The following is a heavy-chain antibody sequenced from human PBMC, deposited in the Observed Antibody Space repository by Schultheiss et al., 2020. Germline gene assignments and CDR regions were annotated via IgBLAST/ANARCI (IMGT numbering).Heavy chain of an antibody. V-gene: IGHV4-59*01. CDR1: GGSFSGYY. D-gene: IGHD6-19*01. CDR3: AAGSSGWYGKIDY. Sequence: SETLALTCAVRGGSFSGYYWSWIRQHPGKGPEWIGYIYYSGSTNYNPSLKSRVTISVDTSKNQFSLKLSSVTAADTAVYYCAAGSSGWYGKIDYWGQGTLVTVSS. J-gene: IGHJ4*02. CDR2: IYYSGST.